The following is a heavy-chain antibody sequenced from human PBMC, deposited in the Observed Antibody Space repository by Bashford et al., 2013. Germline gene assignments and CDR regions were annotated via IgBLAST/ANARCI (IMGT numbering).Heavy chain of an antibody. Sequence: GGSLRLSCAASGFTFSSYAMSWVRQAPGKGLEWVSAISGSGGSTYYADSVKGRFTISRDNSKNTLYLQMNSLRAEDTAVYYCAKVPWFGELLEYYFDYWGQGTLVTVSS. J-gene: IGHJ4*02. D-gene: IGHD3-10*01. CDR1: GFTFSSYA. CDR3: AKVPWFGELLEYYFDY. V-gene: IGHV3-23*01. CDR2: ISGSGGST.